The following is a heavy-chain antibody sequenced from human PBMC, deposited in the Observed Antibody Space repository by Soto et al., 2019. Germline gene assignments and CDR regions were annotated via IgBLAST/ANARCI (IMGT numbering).Heavy chain of an antibody. CDR1: GYSFTSYW. CDR2: IDSSDSYT. J-gene: IGHJ5*02. CDR3: ARLIRRIAARRTYNWFDP. V-gene: IGHV5-10-1*01. D-gene: IGHD6-6*01. Sequence: GESLKISCNGSGYSFTSYWISWVRQMPGKGLEWMGRIDSSDSYTNYSPSFQGHVTISADKSISTAYLQWSRLKASDTAMYYCARLIRRIAARRTYNWFDPWGQGTLVTVSS.